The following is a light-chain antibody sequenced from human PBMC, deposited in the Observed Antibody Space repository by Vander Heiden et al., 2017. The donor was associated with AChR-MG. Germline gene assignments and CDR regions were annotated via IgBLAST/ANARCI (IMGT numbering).Light chain of an antibody. Sequence: SALTQPASVSGPPGQSITISCTGGRSDVGSNNLVSWYQQYPGKAPKHIIYEDTKRQSGVSNRFSASKSDNTASLTISGLQAEDEADYYCCSYAGSSTWVFGGGTKLTVL. CDR1: RSDVGSNNL. CDR3: CSYAGSSTWV. CDR2: EDT. V-gene: IGLV2-23*01. J-gene: IGLJ3*02.